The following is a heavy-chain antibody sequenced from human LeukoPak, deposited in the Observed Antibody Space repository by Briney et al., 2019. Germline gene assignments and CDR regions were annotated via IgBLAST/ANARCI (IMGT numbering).Heavy chain of an antibody. V-gene: IGHV3-21*01. J-gene: IGHJ4*02. CDR3: AREPAPLIL. Sequence: KPGGSLRLSCAASGFTFSTYSMNWVRQTPGKGLEWVSSISSRSTYTYYADSVKGRFTVSRDNAKNSLYLQMAGLRAEDTAVYYCAREPAPLILWGQGTLVTVSS. CDR2: ISSRSTYT. D-gene: IGHD2-21*01. CDR1: GFTFSTYS.